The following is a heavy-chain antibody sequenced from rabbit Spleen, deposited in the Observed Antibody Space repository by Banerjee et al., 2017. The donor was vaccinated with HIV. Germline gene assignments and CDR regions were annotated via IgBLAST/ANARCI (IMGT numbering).Heavy chain of an antibody. CDR3: ARDAGTSFSTYGMDL. CDR1: GFDFSSTYY. D-gene: IGHD4-2*01. V-gene: IGHV1S40*01. Sequence: QSLEESGGDLVKPGASLTLTCKASGFDFSSTYYMCWVRQAPGKGLEWIACIYAGSSGSTYSATWAKGRFTVSKTSSTTVTLQMTTLTAADTATYFCARDAGTSFSTYGMDLWGPGTLVTVS. CDR2: IYAGSSGST. J-gene: IGHJ6*01.